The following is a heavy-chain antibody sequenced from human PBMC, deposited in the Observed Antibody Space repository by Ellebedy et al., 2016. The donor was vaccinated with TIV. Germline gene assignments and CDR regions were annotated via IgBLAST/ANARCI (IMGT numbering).Heavy chain of an antibody. Sequence: GESLKISCAAAGFTFGSFDMHWVRQATGKGLEWVSSITTAGDTYYRDSVKGRFTISRDNSKNTLYLQMNSLRGENTAVYYCARGRGGSTGSDYFDYWGQGTLVTVSS. CDR1: GFTFGSFD. V-gene: IGHV3-13*01. D-gene: IGHD2-2*01. J-gene: IGHJ4*02. CDR3: ARGRGGSTGSDYFDY. CDR2: ITTAGDT.